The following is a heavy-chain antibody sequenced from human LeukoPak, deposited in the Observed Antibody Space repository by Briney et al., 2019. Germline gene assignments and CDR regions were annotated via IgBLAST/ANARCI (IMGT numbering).Heavy chain of an antibody. CDR1: GFTFMNYA. J-gene: IGHJ4*02. V-gene: IGHV3-30-3*01. CDR3: AKDAGEGTTPIY. Sequence: GGSPRLSCAASGFTFMNYAMHWVRQAPGKGLEWVGIILRDGSTSLYAYAVTGRFTISRDNSRNTIYLQMNSLTTDDTAVYYCAKDAGEGTTPIYWGQGTQVTVSS. CDR2: ILRDGSTS. D-gene: IGHD1-14*01.